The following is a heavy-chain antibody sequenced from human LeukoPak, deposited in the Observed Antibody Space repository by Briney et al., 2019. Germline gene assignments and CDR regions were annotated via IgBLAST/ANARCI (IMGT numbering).Heavy chain of an antibody. D-gene: IGHD3-10*01. CDR3: ARGAPSHYYGSGSSLFDY. J-gene: IGHJ4*02. Sequence: SETLSLTCAVSGGSISSGGYSWSWLRQPPGKGLEWIGYIYHSGSTYYNPSLKSRVTISVDRSKNQFSLKLSSVTAADTAVYYCARGAPSHYYGSGSSLFDYWGQGTLVTVSS. V-gene: IGHV4-30-2*01. CDR2: IYHSGST. CDR1: GGSISSGGYS.